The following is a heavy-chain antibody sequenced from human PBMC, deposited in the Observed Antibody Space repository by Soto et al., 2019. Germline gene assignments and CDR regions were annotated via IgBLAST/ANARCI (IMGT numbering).Heavy chain of an antibody. J-gene: IGHJ6*02. CDR2: IYYSGTT. CDR1: GGSISSGDYY. CDR3: ARALILLRPHSYYGMHV. Sequence: LSLTCTVSGGSISSGDYYWSWIRQPPGKGLEWIGYIYYSGTTYYNPSLKSRATISVDTSKNQFSLKVSSVTAADTAVYYCARALILLRPHSYYGMHVSCQATTVTVS. V-gene: IGHV4-30-4*01. D-gene: IGHD2-21*01.